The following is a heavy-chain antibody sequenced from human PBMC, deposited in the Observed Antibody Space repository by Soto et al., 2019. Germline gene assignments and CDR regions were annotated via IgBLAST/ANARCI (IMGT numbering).Heavy chain of an antibody. J-gene: IGHJ5*01. Sequence: QVHLLESGPGLVKPSQTLSLTCSVSGDSISTVDYFWAWIRQPPGQALEYIGYIYKSTTTYYNPSFEGRVAISLDTSKSQFSLTVTSVTAPDTAVYFCARGRYCLTGRCFPNWFDSWGQGTLVTVSS. D-gene: IGHD2-15*01. CDR1: GDSISTVDYF. CDR3: ARGRYCLTGRCFPNWFDS. CDR2: IYKSTTT. V-gene: IGHV4-30-4*01.